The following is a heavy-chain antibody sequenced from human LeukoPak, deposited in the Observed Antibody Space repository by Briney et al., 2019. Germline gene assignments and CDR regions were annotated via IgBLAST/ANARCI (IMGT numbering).Heavy chain of an antibody. CDR2: IYYSGTT. V-gene: IGHV4-59*01. J-gene: IGHJ4*02. D-gene: IGHD2-21*01. Sequence: SETLSLTCTVSGDSISSFYWSWIRQPPGKGLEWIGYIYYSGTTNYNPSLKSRVTISVDTTKSQFSLKLSSVTAADTAVYYCARGVVIAPQTFDYWGQGILVTVSS. CDR1: GDSISSFY. CDR3: ARGVVIAPQTFDY.